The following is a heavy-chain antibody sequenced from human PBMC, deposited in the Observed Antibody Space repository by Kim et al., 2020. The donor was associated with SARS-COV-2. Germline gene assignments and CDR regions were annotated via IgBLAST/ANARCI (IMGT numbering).Heavy chain of an antibody. J-gene: IGHJ5*02. CDR2: INTNTGNP. CDR1: GYTFTSYA. V-gene: IGHV7-4-1*02. D-gene: IGHD2-15*01. Sequence: ASVKVSCKASGYTFTSYAMNWVRQAPGQGLEWMGWINTNTGNPTYAQGFTGRFVFSLDTSVSTAYLQISSLKAEDTAVYYCARGGYCSGGSCYKSNSGDPWGQGTLVTVSS. CDR3: ARGGYCSGGSCYKSNSGDP.